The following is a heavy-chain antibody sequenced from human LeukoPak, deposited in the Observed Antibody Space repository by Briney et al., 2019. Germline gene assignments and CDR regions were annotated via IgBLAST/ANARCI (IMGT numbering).Heavy chain of an antibody. D-gene: IGHD4-17*01. CDR2: IIPIFGTA. CDR3: ARDLINPTVTTWNWFDP. V-gene: IGHV1-69*13. J-gene: IGHJ5*02. Sequence: ASVKVSCKTSGGTFSSYAISWVRQAPGQGLEWMGGIIPIFGTANYAQKFQGRVTITADESTSTAYMELSSLRSEDTAVYYCARDLINPTVTTWNWFDPWGQGTLVTVSS. CDR1: GGTFSSYA.